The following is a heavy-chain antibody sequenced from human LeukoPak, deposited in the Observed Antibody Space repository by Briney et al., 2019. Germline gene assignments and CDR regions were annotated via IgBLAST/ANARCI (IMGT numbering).Heavy chain of an antibody. CDR1: GGSFSGYY. V-gene: IGHV4-34*01. D-gene: IGHD3-9*01. CDR2: INHSGST. J-gene: IGHJ5*02. CDR3: ARGLRYFDWLTLFTGYNWFDP. Sequence: SETLSLTCAVYGGSFSGYYWSWIRQPPGKGLEWIGEINHSGSTNYNPSLKGRVTISVDTSKNQFSLKLSSVTAADTAVYYCARGLRYFDWLTLFTGYNWFDPWGQGTLVTVSS.